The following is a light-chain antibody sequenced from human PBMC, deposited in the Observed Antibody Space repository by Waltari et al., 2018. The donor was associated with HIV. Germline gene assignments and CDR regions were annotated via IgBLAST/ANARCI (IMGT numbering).Light chain of an antibody. CDR1: SSDIGHYKY. Sequence: QSAPTQPASVSGSPGQSITISCPGTSSDIGHYKYVSWYQQSPGTAHKLMIYEVSNRPSLVSNRFSGSKSGNTASLTISGLQAEDDADYYCSSYISTTTLFGTGTKVTVL. CDR2: EVS. V-gene: IGLV2-14*01. CDR3: SSYISTTTL. J-gene: IGLJ1*01.